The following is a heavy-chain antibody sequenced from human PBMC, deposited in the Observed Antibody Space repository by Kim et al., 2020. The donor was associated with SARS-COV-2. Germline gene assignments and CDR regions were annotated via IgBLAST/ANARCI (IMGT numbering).Heavy chain of an antibody. Sequence: GGSLRLSCTASGFTFGDYAMSWVRQAPGKGLEWVGFIRSKAYGGTTDYAASVKGRFVISRDDSKSIAYLQMKSLKTEDTAVYSCTRAPYSSSTYYYYYGLDVWGQGTTVTVSS. V-gene: IGHV3-49*04. D-gene: IGHD6-13*01. CDR1: GFTFGDYA. CDR2: IRSKAYGGTT. CDR3: TRAPYSSSTYYYYYGLDV. J-gene: IGHJ6*02.